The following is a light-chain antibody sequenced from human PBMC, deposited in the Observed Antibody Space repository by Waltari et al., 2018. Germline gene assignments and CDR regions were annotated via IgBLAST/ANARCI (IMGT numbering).Light chain of an antibody. V-gene: IGLV3-27*01. CDR2: KDR. CDR3: YSATDNYRV. Sequence: SYELTQPSSVSVSPGQTARITCSGDVLAKKFARWFQQKPGQAPGVVIYKDRERPSGNPERFAGSSSGTTVTLTIGGAQVEDEGDYYCYSATDNYRVFGGGTKLTVL. CDR1: VLAKKF. J-gene: IGLJ3*02.